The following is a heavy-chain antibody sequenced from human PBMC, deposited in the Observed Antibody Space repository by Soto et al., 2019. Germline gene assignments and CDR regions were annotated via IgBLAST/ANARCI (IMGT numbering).Heavy chain of an antibody. CDR1: GYTLTELS. D-gene: IGHD1-26*01. CDR2: ILPIFATA. J-gene: IGHJ4*02. CDR3: ARRFTPWVLSSTTFDY. Sequence: SVKVSCKVSGYTLTELSMHWVRQAHGKGLEWIGGILPIFATANYAQMYQCRVTISANESTSTAYMVLSSLSSEDTAVYSCARRFTPWVLSSTTFDYWGQGTLVAV. V-gene: IGHV1-69*13.